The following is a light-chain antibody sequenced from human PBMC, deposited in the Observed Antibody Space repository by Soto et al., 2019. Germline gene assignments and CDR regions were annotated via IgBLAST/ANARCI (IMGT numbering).Light chain of an antibody. CDR1: SGHSSYA. J-gene: IGLJ1*01. V-gene: IGLV4-69*01. CDR2: LNSDGSH. CDR3: QTWGTGIHV. Sequence: QLVLTQSPSASASLGASVKLTCTLSSGHSSYASAWHQQQPEKGPRYLMKLNSDGSHRKGDGIPDRFSGSSSGAERYLIISSLQSEEEADYYGQTWGTGIHVFGTGTKLTVL.